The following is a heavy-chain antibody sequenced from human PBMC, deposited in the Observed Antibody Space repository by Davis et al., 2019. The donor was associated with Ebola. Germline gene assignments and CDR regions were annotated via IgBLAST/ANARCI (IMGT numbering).Heavy chain of an antibody. D-gene: IGHD5-12*01. V-gene: IGHV3-9*01. CDR3: ARGTVATIEAYFDH. J-gene: IGHJ4*02. Sequence: PGGSLRLSCGGSGFTFEAYAMYWVRQVPGKGLEWVSSITWNSGKIAYSDSVKGRFTVSRENAKNSLFLQMNSLRPEDTALYYCARGTVATIEAYFDHWGQGALVTVS. CDR1: GFTFEAYA. CDR2: ITWNSGKI.